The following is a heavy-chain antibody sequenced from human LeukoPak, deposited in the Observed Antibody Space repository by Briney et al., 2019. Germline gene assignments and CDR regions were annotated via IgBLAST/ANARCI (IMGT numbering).Heavy chain of an antibody. J-gene: IGHJ3*02. CDR3: ARSGGNYYSI. D-gene: IGHD1-26*01. V-gene: IGHV5-51*06. CDR2: IYPGDSDT. Sequence: GASLKISCKGSGYRFTSYWIGWVRQMPGNGLEWMGIIYPGDSDTIYSPSFQGQVTISADKSTSTANLQWSSLKASDTAMYYCARSGGNYYSIWGQGTMVTVSS. CDR1: GYRFTSYW.